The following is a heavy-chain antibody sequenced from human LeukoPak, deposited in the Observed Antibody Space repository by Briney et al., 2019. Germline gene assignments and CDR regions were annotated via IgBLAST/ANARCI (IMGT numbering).Heavy chain of an antibody. V-gene: IGHV3-64*01. D-gene: IGHD6-19*01. CDR3: ARVSGWYWFDQ. CDR1: GYTFSSYA. Sequence: WGSLRLSCEGSGYTFSSYAMHWGRQAPGGGREYVAAISSDGRITYYANFVTGRFTISRDNSKNTLYLQMGSLRTEDMAVYYCARVSGWYWFDQWGQGTLVTVSS. J-gene: IGHJ5*02. CDR2: ISSDGRIT.